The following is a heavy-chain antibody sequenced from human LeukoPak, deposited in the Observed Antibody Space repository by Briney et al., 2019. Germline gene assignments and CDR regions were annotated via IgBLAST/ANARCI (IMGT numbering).Heavy chain of an antibody. Sequence: ASVKVSCKASGYTFTSYAMHWVRQAPGQRLEWMGWINAGNGNTKYSQKFQGRVTITRDTSANTAYMELSSLRSEDTAVYYCARSRPAGATNIVVVPAAMWAFDYWGQGILVTVSS. CDR1: GYTFTSYA. CDR3: ARSRPAGATNIVVVPAAMWAFDY. D-gene: IGHD2-2*01. CDR2: INAGNGNT. J-gene: IGHJ4*02. V-gene: IGHV1-3*01.